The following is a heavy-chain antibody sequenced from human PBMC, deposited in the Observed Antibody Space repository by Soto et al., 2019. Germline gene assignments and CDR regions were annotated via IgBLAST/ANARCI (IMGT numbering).Heavy chain of an antibody. D-gene: IGHD4-17*01. CDR3: GRVDGGYHLDY. J-gene: IGHJ4*02. CDR2: IYSCGST. CDR1: EFTVISDY. V-gene: IGHV3-53*01. Sequence: PVCSLRPSFPASEFTVISDYMSRIRQAPGKGLEWVSVIYSCGSTYYANSVKGRFTISRDNSKNTLYLQMNSVRAKNTAENYCGRVDGGYHLDYWGQGTLGNVCS.